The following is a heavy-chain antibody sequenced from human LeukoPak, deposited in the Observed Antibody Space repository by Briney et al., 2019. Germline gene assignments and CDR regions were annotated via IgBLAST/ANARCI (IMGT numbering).Heavy chain of an antibody. CDR3: ASTYPEAIQLSFDY. CDR2: IYYSGST. Sequence: PSETLSLTCTVSGGSISSYYWSWIRQPPGKGLEWIGYIYYSGSTNYNPSLKSRVTISVDTSKNQFSLKLSSVTAADTAVYYCASTYPEAIQLSFDYWGQGTLVTVSS. J-gene: IGHJ4*02. CDR1: GGSISSYY. D-gene: IGHD5-18*01. V-gene: IGHV4-59*01.